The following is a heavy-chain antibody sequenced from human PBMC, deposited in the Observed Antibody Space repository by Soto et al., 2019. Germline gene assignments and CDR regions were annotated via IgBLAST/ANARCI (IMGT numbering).Heavy chain of an antibody. J-gene: IGHJ4*02. CDR1: GFDFNKYA. Sequence: GGSLRLSCAAFGFDFNKYAMTWVRQAPGKGLQWVSSITSNSDSTYYADSVKGRFTTSRDNSKNTLYLQMNSLRADDTAVFYCAKDSPSYTTSPFYFDSWGQGTLVTVSS. V-gene: IGHV3-23*01. CDR3: AKDSPSYTTSPFYFDS. CDR2: ITSNSDST. D-gene: IGHD2-2*02.